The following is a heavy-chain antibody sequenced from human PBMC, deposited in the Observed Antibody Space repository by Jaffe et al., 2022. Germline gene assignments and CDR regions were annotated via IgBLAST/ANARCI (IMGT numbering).Heavy chain of an antibody. Sequence: EVQLVESGGGLVKPGGSLRLSCAASGFTFSNAWMSWVRQAPGKGLEWVGRIKSKTDGGTTDYAAPVKGRFTISRDDSKNTLYLQMNSLKTEDTAVYYCTTDLPGFFDYIWGSYRFYPAFDIWGQGTMVTVSS. CDR3: TTDLPGFFDYIWGSYRFYPAFDI. J-gene: IGHJ3*02. CDR2: IKSKTDGGTT. V-gene: IGHV3-15*01. D-gene: IGHD3-16*02. CDR1: GFTFSNAW.